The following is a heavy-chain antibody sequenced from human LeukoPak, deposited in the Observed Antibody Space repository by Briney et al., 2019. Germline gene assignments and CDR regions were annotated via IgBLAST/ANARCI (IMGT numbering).Heavy chain of an antibody. Sequence: PGGSLRLSCAASGFSFSSYWMHWVRQAPGKGLVWVSRINSDGSSTSYADSVKGRFTISRDNAKNTLYLQMNSLRAEDTAVYYCARLPRYCSSTSCYYSDYWGQGTLVTVSS. CDR2: INSDGSST. J-gene: IGHJ4*02. CDR1: GFSFSSYW. D-gene: IGHD2-2*01. V-gene: IGHV3-74*01. CDR3: ARLPRYCSSTSCYYSDY.